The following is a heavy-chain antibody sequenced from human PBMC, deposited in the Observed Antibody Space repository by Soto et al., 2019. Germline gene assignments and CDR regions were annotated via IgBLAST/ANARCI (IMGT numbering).Heavy chain of an antibody. CDR1: GYTFTNFY. J-gene: IGHJ6*02. Sequence: QVQLVQSGAEVKKPGASVKVSCKASGYTFTNFYMHWVRQAPGQGLEWMGIINPSGTTTDYAQKFQGRVTMTRDTSTSTYYMGLSSLRSEDTAVYYCAKPQIARHYYYGMEVWGQGTAVTVSS. V-gene: IGHV1-46*01. CDR3: AKPQIARHYYYGMEV. CDR2: INPSGTTT.